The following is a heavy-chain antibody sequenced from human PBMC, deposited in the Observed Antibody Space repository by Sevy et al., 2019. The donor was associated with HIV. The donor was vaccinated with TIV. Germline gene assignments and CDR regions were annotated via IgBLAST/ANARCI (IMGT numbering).Heavy chain of an antibody. J-gene: IGHJ5*02. Sequence: SETLSLTCTVSGDSISNGDYYWSWIRQHPGKGLEWIGKIYYTGTTYYNPSLKSRLRISVERSENTLSLSLRSVTAADTAVYYCARTTVTTLSSARNNWFDPWGQGTLVTVSS. CDR2: IYYTGTT. CDR1: GDSISNGDYY. V-gene: IGHV4-31*03. CDR3: ARTTVTTLSSARNNWFDP. D-gene: IGHD4-4*01.